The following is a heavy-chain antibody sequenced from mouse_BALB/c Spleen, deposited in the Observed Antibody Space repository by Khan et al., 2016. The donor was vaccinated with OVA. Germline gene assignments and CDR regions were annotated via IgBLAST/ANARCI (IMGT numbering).Heavy chain of an antibody. CDR2: ISYSGVT. CDR1: GYSITSGYA. V-gene: IGHV3-2*02. Sequence: EVQLVESGPGLVKPSQSLSLTCTVTGYSITSGYAWNWIRQFPGNKLEWMGYISYSGVTSYTPSLKSRIFITRDTSKHQFFLQLNSVTTEDTATYYCARGNYYGYYFDYWGQGTTLTVSS. CDR3: ARGNYYGYYFDY. J-gene: IGHJ2*01. D-gene: IGHD1-1*01.